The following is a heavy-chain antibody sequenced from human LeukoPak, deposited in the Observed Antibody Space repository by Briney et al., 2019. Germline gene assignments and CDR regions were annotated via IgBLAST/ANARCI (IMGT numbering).Heavy chain of an antibody. CDR3: ARKHSSTSPFDL. V-gene: IGHV4-59*01. J-gene: IGHJ2*01. D-gene: IGHD2-2*01. Sequence: SETLSLTCTVSGGSISSYYWSWIRQPPGKGLEWIGYIYYSGSTNYNPSLKSRVTISVDTPKNQLSLKLSSVTAADTAVYYCARKHSSTSPFDLWGRGTLVTVSS. CDR2: IYYSGST. CDR1: GGSISSYY.